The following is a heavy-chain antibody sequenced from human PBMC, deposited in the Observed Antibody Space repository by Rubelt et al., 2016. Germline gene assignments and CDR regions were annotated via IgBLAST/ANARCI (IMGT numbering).Heavy chain of an antibody. Sequence: QVQLVQSGAEVKKPGSSARVSCKASGYTFTNYYMYWVRQAPGQGLEWMGIINPTGTSSTYAQKFQGRVSMTRDTSTSTVYMELSSLRSEDTAVYYCARDRLQKYCTNARCYSLDAFDIWGQGTMVTVSS. J-gene: IGHJ3*02. CDR2: INPTGTSS. D-gene: IGHD2-8*01. CDR1: GYTFTNYY. CDR3: ARDRLQKYCTNARCYSLDAFDI. V-gene: IGHV1-46*01.